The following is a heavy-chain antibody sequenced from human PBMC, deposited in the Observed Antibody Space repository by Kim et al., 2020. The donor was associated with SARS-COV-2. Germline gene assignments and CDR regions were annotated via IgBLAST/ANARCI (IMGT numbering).Heavy chain of an antibody. D-gene: IGHD2-21*01. J-gene: IGHJ4*02. V-gene: IGHV3-21*01. CDR3: ARGAVVIATPDY. CDR2: ISSSSSYI. CDR1: GFTFSSYS. Sequence: GGSLRLSCAASGFTFSSYSMNWVRQAPGKGLEWVSSISSSSSYIYYADSVKGRFTISRDNAKNSLYLQMNSLRAEDTAVYYCARGAVVIATPDYWGQGTLVTVSS.